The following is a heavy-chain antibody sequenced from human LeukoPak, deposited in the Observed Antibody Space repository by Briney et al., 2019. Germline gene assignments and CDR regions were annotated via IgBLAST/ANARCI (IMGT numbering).Heavy chain of an antibody. CDR1: GGSISSYY. Sequence: SETLSLTCTVSGGSISSYYWSWIRQPPGKGLEWIGYIYYSGSTNHNPSLKSRVTISVDTSKNQFSLKLSSVTAADTAVYYCARDRGRQYCSGGSCYSVDWYFDLWGRGTLVTVSS. J-gene: IGHJ2*01. D-gene: IGHD2-15*01. V-gene: IGHV4-59*01. CDR2: IYYSGST. CDR3: ARDRGRQYCSGGSCYSVDWYFDL.